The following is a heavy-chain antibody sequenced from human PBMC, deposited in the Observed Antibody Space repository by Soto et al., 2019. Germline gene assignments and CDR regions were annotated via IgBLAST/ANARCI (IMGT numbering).Heavy chain of an antibody. CDR2: ISAYNGNT. J-gene: IGHJ5*02. CDR3: ARDFRLIYLVRGVIKPFNWFEP. CDR1: GYTFTSYG. V-gene: IGHV1-18*01. Sequence: QVQLVQSGAEVKKPGASVKVSCKASGYTFTSYGISWVRQAPGQGLEWMGWISAYNGNTNYAQKLQGRVTMTTDTSTSTAYMELRSLSSDDTAVYYCARDFRLIYLVRGVIKPFNWFEPWGQGTLVTVSS. D-gene: IGHD3-10*01.